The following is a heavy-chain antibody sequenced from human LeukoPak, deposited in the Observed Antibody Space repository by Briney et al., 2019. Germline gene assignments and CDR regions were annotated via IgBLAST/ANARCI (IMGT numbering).Heavy chain of an antibody. CDR1: GFTFSTYY. J-gene: IGHJ4*02. V-gene: IGHV3-23*01. CDR3: APYRLSMLDS. D-gene: IGHD2-8*01. CDR2: ISESGGHT. Sequence: GGSLRLSCAVSGFTFSTYYMYWVRQAPGKGLEWVSSISESGGHTYYADSVKGRFTISRDNSKNVLYLQMSGLRVGDTAVYYCAPYRLSMLDSWGQGTMVTVSS.